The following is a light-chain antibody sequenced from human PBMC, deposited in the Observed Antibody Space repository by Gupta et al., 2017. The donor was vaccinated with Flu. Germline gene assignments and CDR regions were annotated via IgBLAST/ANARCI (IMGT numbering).Light chain of an antibody. CDR2: LNSDGRH. J-gene: IGLJ3*02. Sequence: QLVLTQSPSASASLGASVKRTCTLRSGHTRNTIAWHQQRPEKGPRYLMKLNSDGRHNKGGGIPDRFSGSSSGAERYLTISSLQSDDETDYYCQTWDPAGNWVLGGGTTLTAL. CDR3: QTWDPAGNWV. V-gene: IGLV4-69*02. CDR1: SGHTRNT.